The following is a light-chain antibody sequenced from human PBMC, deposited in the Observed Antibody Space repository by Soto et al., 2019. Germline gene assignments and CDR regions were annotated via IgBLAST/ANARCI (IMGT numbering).Light chain of an antibody. CDR3: QTWGTGIRV. Sequence: QPVLTQSPSASASLGASVKLTCTLSSGHSTYAIAWHQQQPEKGPRYLMKVNSDGSHSKGDGIPDRFSGSSSGPERYLTISSLQSEDEADYYCQTWGTGIRVFGGGTQLTVL. CDR2: VNSDGSH. CDR1: SGHSTYA. V-gene: IGLV4-69*01. J-gene: IGLJ3*02.